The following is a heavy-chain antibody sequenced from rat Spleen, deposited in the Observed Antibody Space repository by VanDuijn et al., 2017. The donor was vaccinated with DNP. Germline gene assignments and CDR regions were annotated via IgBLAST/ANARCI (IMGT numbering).Heavy chain of an antibody. J-gene: IGHJ2*01. CDR3: VRWNSGHFDY. CDR1: GFTFSDYY. Sequence: EVQLVESGGGLVQPGRSLKLSCAASGFTFSDYYMAWVRQAPTKGLEWVAYIGSDGYAPYYGDSVKGRFTISRDNAKNTLYLQMSSLRSEDMATYYCVRWNSGHFDYWGQGVMVTVSS. CDR2: IGSDGYAP. V-gene: IGHV5-22*01. D-gene: IGHD4-3*01.